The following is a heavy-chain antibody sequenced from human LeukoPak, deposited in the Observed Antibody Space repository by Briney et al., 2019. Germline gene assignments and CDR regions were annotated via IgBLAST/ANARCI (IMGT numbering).Heavy chain of an antibody. D-gene: IGHD4-17*01. CDR3: ARRGESTNYGDYRFDS. J-gene: IGHJ4*02. CDR1: GFIFSSYA. V-gene: IGHV3-23*01. CDR2: ISSTGGNT. Sequence: PGGSLRLSCAASGFIFSSYAMSWVRQAPGKGLEWVSAISSTGGNTYHADSVKGRFTISRDNSKNTLYLQMNSLRVEDTAVYYCARRGESTNYGDYRFDSWGQGTLVIVSS.